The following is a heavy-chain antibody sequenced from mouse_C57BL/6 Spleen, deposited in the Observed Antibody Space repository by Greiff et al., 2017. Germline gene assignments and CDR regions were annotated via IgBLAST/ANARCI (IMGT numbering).Heavy chain of an antibody. J-gene: IGHJ4*01. CDR1: GFTFSDYY. Sequence: EVKLVESGGGLVQPGGSLKLSCAASGFTFSDYYMYWVRQTPEKRLEWVAYISNGGGSTYYPDTVKGRFTISRDNAKNTLYLQMSRLKSEDTAMYYCARYDGYYFYAMDYWGQGTSVTVSS. D-gene: IGHD2-3*01. CDR3: ARYDGYYFYAMDY. V-gene: IGHV5-12*01. CDR2: ISNGGGST.